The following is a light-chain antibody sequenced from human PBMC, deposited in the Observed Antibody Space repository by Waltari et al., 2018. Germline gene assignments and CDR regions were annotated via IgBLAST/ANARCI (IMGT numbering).Light chain of an antibody. CDR2: GVT. J-gene: IGLJ2*01. CDR1: SSDVGRYDY. Sequence: QSALTQPPSASGSPGQSVTISCPGTSSDVGRYDYVSWYQHHPGKAPKLLIYGVTKRPSGGPDRFSGSKSGNTASLTISGLQTDDEAHYYCSSYAGINNLLFGGGTKVTVL. CDR3: SSYAGINNLL. V-gene: IGLV2-8*01.